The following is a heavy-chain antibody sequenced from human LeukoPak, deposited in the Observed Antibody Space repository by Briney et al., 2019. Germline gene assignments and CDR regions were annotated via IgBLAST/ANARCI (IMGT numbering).Heavy chain of an antibody. Sequence: ASVEVSCKASGYTFTCYYMHWVRQAPGQGLEWMGWINPNSGGTNYAQKFQGRVTMTRDTSISTAYMELSRLRSDDTAVYYCAGDHYDSSGYFNWFDPWGQGTLVTVSS. CDR2: INPNSGGT. J-gene: IGHJ5*02. CDR3: AGDHYDSSGYFNWFDP. D-gene: IGHD3-22*01. V-gene: IGHV1-2*02. CDR1: GYTFTCYY.